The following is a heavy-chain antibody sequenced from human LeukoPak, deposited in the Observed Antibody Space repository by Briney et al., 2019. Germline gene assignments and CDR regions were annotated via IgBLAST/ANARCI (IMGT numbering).Heavy chain of an antibody. J-gene: IGHJ3*02. CDR1: GGSFSGYY. V-gene: IGHV4-34*01. CDR3: ASRLQKGAFDI. D-gene: IGHD5-24*01. CDR2: IYYSGST. Sequence: SETLSLTCAVYGGSFSGYYWSWIRQPPGKGLEWIGSIYYSGSTYYNPSLKSRVTISVDTSKNQFSLKLSSVTAADTAVYYCASRLQKGAFDIWGQGTMVTVSS.